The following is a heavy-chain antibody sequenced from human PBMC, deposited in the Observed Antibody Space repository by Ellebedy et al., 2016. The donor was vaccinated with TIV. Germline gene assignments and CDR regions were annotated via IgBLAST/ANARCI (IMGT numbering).Heavy chain of an antibody. CDR3: ARDQGWGGAGTTRFDY. Sequence: GESLKISCAASAFPFSSYWMTWVRQAPGKGLEWVASIKQDGSEVRYVDSVKGRFTISRDNAKSTLYLQMSSRRAEDTALFYCARDQGWGGAGTTRFDYWGQGTLVTVSS. CDR2: IKQDGSEV. V-gene: IGHV3-7*01. J-gene: IGHJ4*02. CDR1: AFPFSSYW. D-gene: IGHD6-19*01.